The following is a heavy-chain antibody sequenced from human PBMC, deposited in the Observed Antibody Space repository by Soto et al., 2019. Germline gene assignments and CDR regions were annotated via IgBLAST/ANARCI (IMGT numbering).Heavy chain of an antibody. CDR1: GYTFTSYA. CDR3: ASAYSSGWYGRDFYYYYGMDV. J-gene: IGHJ6*02. Sequence: ASVKVSCKASGYTFTSYAMNWVRQAPGQGLEWMGWINTNTGNPTYAQGFTGRFVFSLDTSVSTAYLQICSLKAEDTAVYYCASAYSSGWYGRDFYYYYGMDVWGQGTTVTVSS. V-gene: IGHV7-4-1*01. CDR2: INTNTGNP. D-gene: IGHD6-19*01.